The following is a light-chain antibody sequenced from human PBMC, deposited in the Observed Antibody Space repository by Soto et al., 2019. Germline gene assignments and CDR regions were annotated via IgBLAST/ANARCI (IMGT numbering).Light chain of an antibody. CDR3: ASYAGSNNSV. Sequence: QSVLTQPPSASGSPGQSVTISCTGTSSDVGGYNHVSWYQQNPGKAPKLMIYDVSKRPPGVPDRFSGSKSGNTASLTISGLQAEDEADYYCASYAGSNNSVFGTGTKVTVL. V-gene: IGLV2-8*01. CDR2: DVS. CDR1: SSDVGGYNH. J-gene: IGLJ1*01.